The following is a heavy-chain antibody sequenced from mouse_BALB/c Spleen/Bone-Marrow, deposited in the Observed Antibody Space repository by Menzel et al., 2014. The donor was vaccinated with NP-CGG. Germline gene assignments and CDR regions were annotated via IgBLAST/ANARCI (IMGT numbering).Heavy chain of an antibody. CDR1: GYAFTNYN. D-gene: IGHD2-14*01. CDR2: IDPYSGGT. V-gene: IGHV1S135*01. CDR3: SRGVLAYFDY. J-gene: IGHJ2*01. Sequence: QLVESGPELGKPGASVKVSCKASGYAFTNYNMNWVKQSHGKSLEWIGYIDPYSGGTNYNQKFRGKATLTVDKSSSTAYMHLNSLTSEDSAVYYCSRGVLAYFDYWGQGTTLTVSS.